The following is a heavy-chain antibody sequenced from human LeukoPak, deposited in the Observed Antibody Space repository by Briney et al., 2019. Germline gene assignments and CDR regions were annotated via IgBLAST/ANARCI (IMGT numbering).Heavy chain of an antibody. CDR2: IIPIFGTA. J-gene: IGHJ5*02. V-gene: IGHV1-69*01. D-gene: IGHD2-2*01. Sequence: GSSVKVSCKASGGTFSSYAISWVRQAPGQGLEWMGGIIPIFGTANYAQKLQGRVTITAYEYTSTGSMEQSRVGSAKTTVYHCAGCRSTIRLGFDPWGQGTLVTVSS. CDR1: GGTFSSYA. CDR3: AGCRSTIRLGFDP.